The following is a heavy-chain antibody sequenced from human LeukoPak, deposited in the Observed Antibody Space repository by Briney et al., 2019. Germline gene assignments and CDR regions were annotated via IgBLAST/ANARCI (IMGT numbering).Heavy chain of an antibody. CDR2: INPNSGET. J-gene: IGHJ3*01. V-gene: IGHV1-2*03. D-gene: IGHD3-16*01. Sequence: LGASVKVSCKASGYNFTGYYLHWVRQAPGEGLEWMGWINPNSGETNYAQKFQGRVTMNRDTLISTAYMDLTRLTSDDTAVYYCVGGIMITFGGTHPFLFWGQGTKVTVSS. CDR1: GYNFTGYY. CDR3: VGGIMITFGGTHPFLF.